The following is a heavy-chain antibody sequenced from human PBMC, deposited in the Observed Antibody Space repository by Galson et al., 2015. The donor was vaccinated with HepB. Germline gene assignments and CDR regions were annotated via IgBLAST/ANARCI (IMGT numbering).Heavy chain of an antibody. CDR2: ISYDGSNK. CDR3: ARDRDYSSGWYRAEYFQH. Sequence: SLRLSCAASGFTFSSYAMHWVRQAPGKGLEWVAVISYDGSNKYYADSVKGRFTISRDNSKNTLYLQMNSLRAEDTAVYYCARDRDYSSGWYRAEYFQHWGQGTLVTVSS. J-gene: IGHJ1*01. V-gene: IGHV3-30-3*01. D-gene: IGHD6-19*01. CDR1: GFTFSSYA.